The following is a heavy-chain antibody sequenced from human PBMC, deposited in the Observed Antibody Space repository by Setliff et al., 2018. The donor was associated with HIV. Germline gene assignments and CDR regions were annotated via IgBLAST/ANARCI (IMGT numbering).Heavy chain of an antibody. D-gene: IGHD6-19*01. CDR1: GGSISSSSYY. J-gene: IGHJ2*01. V-gene: IGHV4-39*01. CDR3: ARPPGKWLVLGHWYFDL. Sequence: SETLSLTCTVSGGSISSSSYYWGWIRQPPGKGLEWIGSIYYSGSTYYNPSPKSRVTISVDTSKNQFSLKLSSVTAADTAVYYCARPPGKWLVLGHWYFDLWGRGTLVTVSS. CDR2: IYYSGST.